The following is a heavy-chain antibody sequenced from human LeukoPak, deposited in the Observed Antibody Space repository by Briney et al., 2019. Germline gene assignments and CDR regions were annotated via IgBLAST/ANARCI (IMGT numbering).Heavy chain of an antibody. CDR3: ARALSNTVRGVGDY. CDR1: GFTFSNYW. V-gene: IGHV3-74*01. Sequence: PGGSLRLSCAASGFTFSNYWMNWVRQVPGKGLMWVSRMSSDGSSTNYADSVKGRFTISRDNAKNTLYLQMNSLRVEDTAVYYCARALSNTVRGVGDYWGQGTLVTASS. D-gene: IGHD3-10*01. CDR2: MSSDGSST. J-gene: IGHJ4*02.